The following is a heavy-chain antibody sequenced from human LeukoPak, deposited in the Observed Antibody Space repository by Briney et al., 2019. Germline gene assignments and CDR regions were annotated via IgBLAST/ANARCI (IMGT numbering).Heavy chain of an antibody. V-gene: IGHV4-39*07. CDR2: IYYSGST. D-gene: IGHD2-2*01. J-gene: IGHJ5*02. CDR1: GGSIGSRSYY. CDR3: ASRGGCSSTSCYNWFDP. Sequence: SETLSLTCTASGGSIGSRSYYWGWIRQPPGKGLEWIGSIYYSGSTYYNPSLKSRVTISVDTSKNKFSLKLSSVTAADTAVYYCASRGGCSSTSCYNWFDPWGQGTLVTVSS.